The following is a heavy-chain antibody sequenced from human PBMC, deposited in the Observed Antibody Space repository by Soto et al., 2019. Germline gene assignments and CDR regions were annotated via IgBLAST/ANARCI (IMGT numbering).Heavy chain of an antibody. CDR2: IVPIVDTS. V-gene: IGHV1-69*12. CDR3: VRVVAIPGYPDN. CDR1: GVTFSSYA. D-gene: IGHD5-12*01. J-gene: IGHJ4*02. Sequence: QVQLVQSGAEVRQPASSVKVSCKTSGVTFSSYAISWLRQAPGQGLEWMGGIVPIVDTSTYAQKFQGRVTITADESTSTVYMELSSLRSDDTAVYYCVRVVAIPGYPDNWGQGTLVTVSS.